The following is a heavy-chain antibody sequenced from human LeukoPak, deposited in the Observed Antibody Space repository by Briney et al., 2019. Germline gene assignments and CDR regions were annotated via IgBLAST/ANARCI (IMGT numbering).Heavy chain of an antibody. D-gene: IGHD5-18*01. CDR3: AKGNGYSYGRYYFDY. Sequence: GGSLRLSCAVSGFTFSSYAMGWVRQAPGKGLEWVSAITASGGNTYYADSVKGRFTLSKDNSKNTLYLQVNSLRAEDTAVYYCAKGNGYSYGRYYFDYWGQGTLVTVSS. V-gene: IGHV3-23*01. CDR2: ITASGGNT. CDR1: GFTFSSYA. J-gene: IGHJ4*02.